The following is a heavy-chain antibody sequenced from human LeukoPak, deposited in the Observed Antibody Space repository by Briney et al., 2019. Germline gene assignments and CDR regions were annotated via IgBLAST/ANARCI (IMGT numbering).Heavy chain of an antibody. CDR1: GFSFDAHA. Sequence: GGSLRLSCAASGFSFDAHAMNWVRQAPGKPLEWVSLICGDGGTTHYADSVKGRFTISRDNSRNSLYLQMKSLRTEDTALYYCAKRSGSPHNFDYWGRGTLVTVSS. CDR2: ICGDGGTT. V-gene: IGHV3-43*02. J-gene: IGHJ4*02. CDR3: AKRSGSPHNFDY. D-gene: IGHD1-14*01.